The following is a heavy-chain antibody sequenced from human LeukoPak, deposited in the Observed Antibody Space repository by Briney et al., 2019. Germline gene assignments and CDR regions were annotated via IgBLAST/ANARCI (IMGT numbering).Heavy chain of an antibody. V-gene: IGHV4-4*07. CDR2: IYSGGST. Sequence: SEILSLTRTVSGDSISSYYWSWIRQPAWKGLEWIGHIYSGGSTKYNPSLKGRVTMSVDTSKNQFSLKVSSVTAADTAVYYCARETYSSRYNWVDPWGQGTLVTVSS. CDR3: ARETYSSRYNWVDP. D-gene: IGHD6-19*01. J-gene: IGHJ5*02. CDR1: GDSISSYY.